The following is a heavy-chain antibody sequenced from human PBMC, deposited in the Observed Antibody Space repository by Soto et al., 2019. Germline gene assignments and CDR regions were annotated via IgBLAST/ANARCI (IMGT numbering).Heavy chain of an antibody. Sequence: PSETLSLTCAVSDFSISSGHYWGWIRQPPGKGLEWIGSIYHSGTTYNNPSLKSRVTMSVDKSKNQFSLKLSSVTAADTAAYYCARWRNDCSTTSCYHFDYWGQGTLVTVSS. D-gene: IGHD2-2*01. J-gene: IGHJ4*02. V-gene: IGHV4-38-2*01. CDR1: DFSISSGHY. CDR2: IYHSGTT. CDR3: ARWRNDCSTTSCYHFDY.